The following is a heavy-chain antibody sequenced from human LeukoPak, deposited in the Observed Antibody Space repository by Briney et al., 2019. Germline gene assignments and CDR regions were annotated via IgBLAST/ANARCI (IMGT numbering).Heavy chain of an antibody. Sequence: PSETLSLTCAVYGGSFSGYYWSWIRQPPGKGLEWIGEINHSGSTNYNPSLKSRVTISVDTSKNQFSLKLSSVTAADTAVYYCARGFRRLGIWGQGTMVTVSS. V-gene: IGHV4-34*01. J-gene: IGHJ3*02. CDR3: ARGFRRLGI. D-gene: IGHD3-16*01. CDR2: INHSGST. CDR1: GGSFSGYY.